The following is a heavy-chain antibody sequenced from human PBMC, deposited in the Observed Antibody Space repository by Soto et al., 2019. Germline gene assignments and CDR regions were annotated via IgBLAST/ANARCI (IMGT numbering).Heavy chain of an antibody. J-gene: IGHJ4*02. CDR2: INSDGSST. V-gene: IGHV3-74*01. CDR1: GLPFSGYW. D-gene: IGHD4-17*01. CDR3: ARGVPGHYGCDY. Sequence: EVQLVESGGGLVQPGGSLRLSCAASGLPFSGYWMHWVRQAPGKGLVWVSRINSDGSSTNYADSVKGRFTISRDNVKNTRYLQMDSLRSEDTAVYYCARGVPGHYGCDYWGQGTLVTVSS.